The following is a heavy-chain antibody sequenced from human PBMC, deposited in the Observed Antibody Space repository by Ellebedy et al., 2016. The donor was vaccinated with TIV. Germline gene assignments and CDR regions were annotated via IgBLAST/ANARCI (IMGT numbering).Heavy chain of an antibody. CDR2: IYYSGRD. D-gene: IGHD3-10*01. V-gene: IGHV4-39*01. CDR3: ARWFGELLYVRWFDP. J-gene: IGHJ5*02. CDR1: GGSISSGRYY. Sequence: GSLRLSCTVSGGSISSGRYYWGWIRQSPGKGLEWIGTIYYSGRDYYNPSLKSRVTISVDTSQNQFSLRLSSVTAADTAVYYCARWFGELLYVRWFDPWGQGTLVTVSS.